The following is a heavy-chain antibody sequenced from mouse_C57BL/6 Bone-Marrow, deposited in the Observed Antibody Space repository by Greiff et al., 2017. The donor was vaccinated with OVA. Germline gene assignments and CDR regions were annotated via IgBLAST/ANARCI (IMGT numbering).Heavy chain of an antibody. D-gene: IGHD1-1*01. CDR1: GYTFTSYW. CDR2: IDPNSGGT. J-gene: IGHJ4*01. V-gene: IGHV1-72*01. CDR3: ARGIITTVVATDYYAMDY. Sequence: QVQLKQPGAELVKPGASVKLSCKASGYTFTSYWMHWVKQRPGRGLEWIGRIDPNSGGTKYNEKFKSKATLTVDKPSSTAYMQLSSLTSEDSAVYYCARGIITTVVATDYYAMDYWGQGTSVTVSS.